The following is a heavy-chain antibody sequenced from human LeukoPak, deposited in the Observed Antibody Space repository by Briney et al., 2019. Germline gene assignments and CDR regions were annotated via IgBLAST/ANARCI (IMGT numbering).Heavy chain of an antibody. V-gene: IGHV1-69*05. D-gene: IGHD3-10*01. J-gene: IGHJ6*03. CDR1: GGTFSSYA. CDR3: ARGRGSYNYYYYMDV. CDR2: IIPIFGTA. Sequence: SVKVSCKASGGTFSSYAISWVRQAPGQGLEWMGGIIPIFGTANYAQKFQGRVTITTDESTSTAYMELSSLRSEDTAVYYCARGRGSYNYYYYMDVWGKGTTVTVSS.